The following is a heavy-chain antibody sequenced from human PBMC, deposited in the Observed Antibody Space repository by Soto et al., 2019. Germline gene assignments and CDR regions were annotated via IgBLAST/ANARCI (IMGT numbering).Heavy chain of an antibody. J-gene: IGHJ2*01. CDR1: GFTFSSYS. CDR3: AREGHCSGGSCFPRGFVFWYFDL. CDR2: ISSSSSTI. Sequence: GGSLRLSCAASGFTFSSYSMNWVRQAPGKGLEWVSYISSSSSTIYYADSVKGRFTISRDNAKNSLYLQMNSLRDEDTAVYYCAREGHCSGGSCFPRGFVFWYFDLWGRGTPVTVSS. D-gene: IGHD2-15*01. V-gene: IGHV3-48*02.